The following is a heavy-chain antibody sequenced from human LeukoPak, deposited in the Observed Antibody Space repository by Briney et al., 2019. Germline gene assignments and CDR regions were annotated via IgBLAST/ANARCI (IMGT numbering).Heavy chain of an antibody. Sequence: SETLSLTCTVSGGSTGSSNYYWGWIRQPPGKGLEWIGSIYYSGNTYYNPSLKSRVSISVDTSRNQFSLRLSSVTAADTAIYYCARHSIAVTDDCWGQGTLVTVSS. CDR3: ARHSIAVTDDC. V-gene: IGHV4-39*01. J-gene: IGHJ4*02. CDR2: IYYSGNT. D-gene: IGHD6-19*01. CDR1: GGSTGSSNYY.